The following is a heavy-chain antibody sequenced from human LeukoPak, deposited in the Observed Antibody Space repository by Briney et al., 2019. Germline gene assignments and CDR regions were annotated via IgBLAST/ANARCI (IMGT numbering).Heavy chain of an antibody. J-gene: IGHJ4*02. D-gene: IGHD3-22*01. CDR3: ASVQGTYDSSGYYFYYFDY. Sequence: GESLKISCKGSGYSFTSYWIGWVRQMLGKGLERMGIIYPGDSDTRYSPSFQGQVTISADKSISTAYLQWSSLKASDTAMYYCASVQGTYDSSGYYFYYFDYWGQGTLVTVSS. V-gene: IGHV5-51*01. CDR2: IYPGDSDT. CDR1: GYSFTSYW.